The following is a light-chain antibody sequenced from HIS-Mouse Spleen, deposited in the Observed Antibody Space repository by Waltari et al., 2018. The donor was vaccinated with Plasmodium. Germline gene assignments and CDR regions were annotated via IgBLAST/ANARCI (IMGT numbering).Light chain of an antibody. Sequence: SYELTQPPSVSVSPGQTARNTCSGDALPKQYAYWYQQKPGQAPVLVIYKDSERPSGIPGRFSGTSAGTTVTLTISGVQAEDEADYYCQSADSSGTPNWVFGGGTKLTVL. V-gene: IGLV3-25*03. CDR3: QSADSSGTPNWV. CDR1: ALPKQY. J-gene: IGLJ3*02. CDR2: KDS.